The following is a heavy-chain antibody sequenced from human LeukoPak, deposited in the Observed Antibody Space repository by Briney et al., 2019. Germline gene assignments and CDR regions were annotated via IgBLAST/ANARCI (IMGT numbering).Heavy chain of an antibody. CDR1: GFTFSSHG. V-gene: IGHV3-23*01. J-gene: IGHJ4*02. Sequence: GGSLRLSCAASGFTFSSHGIDWVRQAPGKGLEWVSGISPSGDILYYADSVKGRFTISRDNSKNTLYLQMNSLRAEDTAVYYCASLGDYGDYAFDYWGQGTLVTVSS. CDR3: ASLGDYGDYAFDY. CDR2: ISPSGDIL. D-gene: IGHD4-17*01.